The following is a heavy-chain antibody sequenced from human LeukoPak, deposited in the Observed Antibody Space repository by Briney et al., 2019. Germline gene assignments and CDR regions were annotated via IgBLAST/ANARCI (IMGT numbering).Heavy chain of an antibody. CDR3: ATGLAYCGGDCHTQH. Sequence: GESLQISCKGSGYSFTSYWIGWVRQMPGKGLEWMGIIYPGDSDTRYSPSFQGQVTISADKSISTAYLQWSSLKASDTAMYYCATGLAYCGGDCHTQHWGQGTLVTVSS. J-gene: IGHJ1*01. D-gene: IGHD2-21*02. CDR2: IYPGDSDT. V-gene: IGHV5-51*01. CDR1: GYSFTSYW.